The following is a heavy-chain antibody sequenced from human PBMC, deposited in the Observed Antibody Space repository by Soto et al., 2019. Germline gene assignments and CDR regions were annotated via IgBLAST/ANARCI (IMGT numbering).Heavy chain of an antibody. D-gene: IGHD5-18*01. Sequence: QLQLQESGSGLVKPSQTLSLTCAVSGGSISSGGYSWSWIRQPPGKGLEWIGYIYHSGSTYYNPSLKSRVTISVDRSKNQVSLKLSSVTAADTAVYYCASQIRGYSYGFLGYWGQGTLVTVSS. J-gene: IGHJ4*02. CDR3: ASQIRGYSYGFLGY. CDR1: GGSISSGGYS. V-gene: IGHV4-30-2*01. CDR2: IYHSGST.